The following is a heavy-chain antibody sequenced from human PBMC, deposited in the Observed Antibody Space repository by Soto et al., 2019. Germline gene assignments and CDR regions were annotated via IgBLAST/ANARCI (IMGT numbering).Heavy chain of an antibody. CDR2: IYHSGST. CDR1: GDSISSGGYS. D-gene: IGHD6-6*01. Sequence: TLSLTCAVSGDSISSGGYSWSWIRQPPGKGLEWIGYIYHSGSTYYNPSLESRVAIAMDRSKNEFSLKLTSVTAADTVVYYCGRVGRGSSGKVDYWGQGTLVTVST. CDR3: GRVGRGSSGKVDY. V-gene: IGHV4-30-2*01. J-gene: IGHJ4*02.